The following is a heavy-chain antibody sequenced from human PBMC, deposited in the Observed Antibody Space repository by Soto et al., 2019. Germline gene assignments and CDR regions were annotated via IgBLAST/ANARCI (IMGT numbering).Heavy chain of an antibody. V-gene: IGHV1-18*01. CDR3: ARDAFYDFWSGGNWFDP. J-gene: IGHJ5*02. D-gene: IGHD3-3*01. Sequence: SVNVSCKASGYTFTSYGISWVRQAPGQGLEWMGWISAYNGNTNYAQKLQGRVTMTTDTSTSTAYMELRSLRSDDTAVYYCARDAFYDFWSGGNWFDPWGQGTLVTVSS. CDR2: ISAYNGNT. CDR1: GYTFTSYG.